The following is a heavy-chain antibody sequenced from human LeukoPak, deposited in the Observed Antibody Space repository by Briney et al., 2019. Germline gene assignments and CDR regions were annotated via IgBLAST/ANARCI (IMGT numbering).Heavy chain of an antibody. CDR1: GLSLSTSGVG. Sequence: SGPTLVNPTQTLTLTCTFSGLSLSTSGVGVGWIRQPPGKALEWLALIYWDDDKRYSPPLKSRLTITKDTSKNQVVLTMTNMDPVDTATYYCAHSLRIAVAGPPGVFDYWGQGTLVTVSS. V-gene: IGHV2-5*02. CDR3: AHSLRIAVAGPPGVFDY. D-gene: IGHD6-19*01. J-gene: IGHJ4*02. CDR2: IYWDDDK.